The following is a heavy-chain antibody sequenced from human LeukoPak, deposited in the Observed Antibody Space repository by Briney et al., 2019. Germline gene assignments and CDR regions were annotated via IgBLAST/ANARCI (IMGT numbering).Heavy chain of an antibody. CDR2: ISGSGGTT. J-gene: IGHJ4*02. Sequence: GGSLRLSCAASGCTFSSYGMSWVRQAPGKGLEWVSGISGSGGTTYYAYPVKGRITISSNSSKNTLFLQMNSLRAEDTAVYYCAKEAPRGSSFAYTQIEKPYYLDYWGQGTLVTVSS. CDR1: GCTFSSYG. V-gene: IGHV3-23*01. D-gene: IGHD3-16*01. CDR3: AKEAPRGSSFAYTQIEKPYYLDY.